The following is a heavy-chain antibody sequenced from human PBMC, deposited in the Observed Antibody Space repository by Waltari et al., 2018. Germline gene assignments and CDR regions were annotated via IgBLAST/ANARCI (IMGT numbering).Heavy chain of an antibody. V-gene: IGHV4-59*01. D-gene: IGHD2-2*01. CDR2: IYYSGST. Sequence: QVQLQESGPGLVKPSETLSLTCTVSGGSISRSSWRWLRQPPGKGLEWIGYIYYSGSTNYNPSLKSRVTISVDTSKNQFSLKLSSVTAADTAVYYCARYYCSSTSCYAKHNWFDPWGQGTLVTVSS. CDR3: ARYYCSSTSCYAKHNWFDP. CDR1: GGSISRSS. J-gene: IGHJ5*02.